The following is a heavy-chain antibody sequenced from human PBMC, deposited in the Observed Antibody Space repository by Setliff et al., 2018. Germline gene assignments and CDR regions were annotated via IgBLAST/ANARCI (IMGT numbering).Heavy chain of an antibody. J-gene: IGHJ6*03. D-gene: IGHD7-27*01. Sequence: GASVKVSCKASGGTFSIYTISWVRQAPGQGLEWMGRIIPIFGTANYAQKFQGRVTITRNTSISTAYMELSSLRSEDTAVYYCARGLGSYYYYYMDVWGKGTTVTVSS. V-gene: IGHV1-69*08. CDR3: ARGLGSYYYYYMDV. CDR1: GGTFSIYT. CDR2: IIPIFGTA.